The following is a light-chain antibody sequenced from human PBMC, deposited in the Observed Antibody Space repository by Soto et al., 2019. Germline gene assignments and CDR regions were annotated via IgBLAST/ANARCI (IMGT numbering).Light chain of an antibody. CDR2: EVS. Sequence: QSVLTQPACVSGSPGQSITISCTGTSSDVGGYNYVSWYQQHPGKAPKLMIYEVSNRPSGVSNRFSGSKSGNTASLTISGLQAEDEADYYCSSYTRSSSVVFGGGTKLTVL. V-gene: IGLV2-14*03. CDR3: SSYTRSSSVV. CDR1: SSDVGGYNY. J-gene: IGLJ2*01.